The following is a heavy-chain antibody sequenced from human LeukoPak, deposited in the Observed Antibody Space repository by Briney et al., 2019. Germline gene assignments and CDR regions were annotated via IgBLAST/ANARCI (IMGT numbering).Heavy chain of an antibody. V-gene: IGHV1-18*01. J-gene: IGHJ6*03. CDR3: AREDRYGEYRVGYYYSYMDV. Sequence: GASVKVSCKASGYTFTSYGISWVRQAPGQGLEWMGWISAYNGNTNYAQKLQGRVTMTTDTSTSTAYMELRSLRSDDTAVYYCAREDRYGEYRVGYYYSYMDVWGKGTTVTVSS. CDR2: ISAYNGNT. D-gene: IGHD4-17*01. CDR1: GYTFTSYG.